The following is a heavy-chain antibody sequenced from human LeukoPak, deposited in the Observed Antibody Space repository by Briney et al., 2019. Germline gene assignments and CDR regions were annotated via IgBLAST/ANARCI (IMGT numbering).Heavy chain of an antibody. CDR2: IKSDGST. Sequence: QAGGSLRLSCAASGFTFSSYWMHWVRQAPGKGLVWVSRIKSDGSTNYADSVKGRFTISRDIAKNLLYLQLNSLRAEDTAVYYCARDLTAILEVVAYWGQGTLVTVSS. D-gene: IGHD2-15*01. J-gene: IGHJ4*02. CDR3: ARDLTAILEVVAY. V-gene: IGHV3-74*01. CDR1: GFTFSSYW.